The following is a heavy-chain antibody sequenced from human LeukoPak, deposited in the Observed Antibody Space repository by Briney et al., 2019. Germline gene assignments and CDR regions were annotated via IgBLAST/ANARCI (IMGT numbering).Heavy chain of an antibody. CDR3: VSVRRGNRIDY. V-gene: IGHV4-34*01. D-gene: IGHD3-10*01. Sequence: PSETLSLTCAVYDGSFSDHYWKWIRQPPGKGLEWIGEINYSGSTNYNVSLKSRVTMSVDTSKSQFSLNLRSVTAADTAVYNCVSVRRGNRIDYWGQGTLVTVSS. CDR2: INYSGST. J-gene: IGHJ4*02. CDR1: DGSFSDHY.